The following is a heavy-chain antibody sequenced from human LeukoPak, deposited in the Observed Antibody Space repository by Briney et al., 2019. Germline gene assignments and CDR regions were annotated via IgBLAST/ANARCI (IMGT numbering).Heavy chain of an antibody. J-gene: IGHJ4*02. CDR1: GYTFSNYG. CDR2: IAGDR. CDR3: ARDFWNLYENNDSNRDFDN. V-gene: IGHV1-18*01. Sequence: ASVKVSCKASGYTFSNYGISWVRQAPGQGLEWMAWIAGDRIYAPQFQGRLIISTDPSTSTAYMELRSLRSDDTAVYYCARDFWNLYENNDSNRDFDNWGQGTPLTVSS. D-gene: IGHD7-27*01.